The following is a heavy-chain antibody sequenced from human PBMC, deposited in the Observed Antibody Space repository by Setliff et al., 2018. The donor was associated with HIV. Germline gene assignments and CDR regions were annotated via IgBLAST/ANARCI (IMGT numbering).Heavy chain of an antibody. CDR3: VSGPLSGYGYYFDY. J-gene: IGHJ4*02. CDR1: GGSINSRSYS. CDR2: IYYSGNT. V-gene: IGHV4-39*07. Sequence: LSLTCTVSGGSINSRSYSWGWIRQPPGKGLEWIGSIYYSGNTYYNPSLKSRVTISLDTSKNQFSLKLRSVTAADTAVYYCVSGPLSGYGYYFDYWGQGALVTVSS. D-gene: IGHD3-3*01.